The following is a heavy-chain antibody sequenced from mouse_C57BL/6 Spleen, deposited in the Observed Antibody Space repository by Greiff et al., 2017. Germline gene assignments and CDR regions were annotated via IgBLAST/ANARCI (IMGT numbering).Heavy chain of an antibody. CDR1: GYSITSGYY. J-gene: IGHJ3*01. CDR2: ISYDGSN. CDR3: AIAYYSNLAWFAY. V-gene: IGHV3-6*01. D-gene: IGHD2-5*01. Sequence: ESGPGLVKPSQSLSLTCSVTGYSITSGYYWNWIRQFPGNKLEWMGYISYDGSNNYNPSLKNRISITRDTSKNQFFLKLNSVTTEDTATYYCAIAYYSNLAWFAYWGQGTLVTVSA.